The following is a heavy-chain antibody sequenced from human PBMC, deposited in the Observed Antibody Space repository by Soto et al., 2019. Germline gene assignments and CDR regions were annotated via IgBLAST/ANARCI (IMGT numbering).Heavy chain of an antibody. CDR2: ISYSGNT. Sequence: SETLSLTCTASGGSIISGYWSWIRQPPGKGLEWIGYISYSGNTNYNPSLKSRVTMSVDTPKNQFSLRLSSVTTADTAVYYCAGLRGYAGSPIDYWGQGTLVTVSS. CDR3: AGLRGYAGSPIDY. J-gene: IGHJ4*02. D-gene: IGHD2-15*01. V-gene: IGHV4-59*01. CDR1: GGSIISGY.